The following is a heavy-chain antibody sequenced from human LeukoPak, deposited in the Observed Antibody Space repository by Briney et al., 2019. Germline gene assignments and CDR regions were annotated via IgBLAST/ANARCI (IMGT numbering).Heavy chain of an antibody. CDR3: ARDQRYNWNMGFDP. Sequence: SQTLSLTCAISGDSVSSNSAAWNWIRQSPSRGLEWLGRTYYRSKWYSDYAVSVKSRITINPDTSKNQFSLQLNSVTPEDTAVYYCARDQRYNWNMGFDPWGQGTLVTVSS. D-gene: IGHD1/OR15-1a*01. V-gene: IGHV6-1*01. CDR2: TYYRSKWYS. CDR1: GDSVSSNSAA. J-gene: IGHJ5*02.